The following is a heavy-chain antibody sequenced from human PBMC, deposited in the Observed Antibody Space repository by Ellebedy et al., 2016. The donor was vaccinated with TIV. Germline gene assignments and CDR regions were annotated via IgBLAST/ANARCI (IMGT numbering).Heavy chain of an antibody. D-gene: IGHD1-7*01. CDR2: IKEDGSEI. CDR1: GFTFSSYW. J-gene: IGHJ3*02. CDR3: ARPGTISAFDI. V-gene: IGHV3-7*01. Sequence: GGSLRLXXAASGFTFSSYWMSWLRQAPGKGLQWVATIKEDGSEIHCVDSVKGRFTISRDNAKNSLDLQMNSLRAEDTAVYYCARPGTISAFDIWGQGTMVTVSS.